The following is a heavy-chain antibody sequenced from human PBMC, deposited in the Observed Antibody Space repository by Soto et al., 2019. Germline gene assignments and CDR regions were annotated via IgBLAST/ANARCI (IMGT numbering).Heavy chain of an antibody. D-gene: IGHD6-19*01. Sequence: PGGSLRLSCAASGFTFSSYGMHWVRQAPGKGLEWVAVISYDGSNKYYADSVKGRFTISRDNSKNTLYLQMNSLRAEDTAVYYCAKDFRVSVAGNRKTTIDYWGQGTLVTVS. V-gene: IGHV3-30*18. CDR1: GFTFSSYG. CDR2: ISYDGSNK. CDR3: AKDFRVSVAGNRKTTIDY. J-gene: IGHJ4*02.